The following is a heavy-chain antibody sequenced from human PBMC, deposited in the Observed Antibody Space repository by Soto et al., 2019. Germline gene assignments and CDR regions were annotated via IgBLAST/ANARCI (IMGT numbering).Heavy chain of an antibody. Sequence: QLQLQESGPGLVKPSETLSLTCSVSYDSINSDKYYCVWIRHPQGKVLEWIGSIYYRGNAYYNPSPQSRDTVTLYKPKSQSSLKLDSVNAADSAVYFCATLKRMATIAYNFDFWAPGDLVTVS. CDR1: YDSINSDKYY. J-gene: IGHJ4*02. D-gene: IGHD1-1*01. CDR3: ATLKRMATIAYNFDF. CDR2: IYYRGNA. V-gene: IGHV4-39*01.